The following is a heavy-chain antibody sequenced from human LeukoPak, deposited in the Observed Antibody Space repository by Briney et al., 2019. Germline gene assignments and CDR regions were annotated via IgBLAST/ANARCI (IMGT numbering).Heavy chain of an antibody. CDR3: AKGSGSGWYGWFAP. CDR1: EFTFGSYA. V-gene: IGHV3-23*01. D-gene: IGHD6-19*01. CDR2: IDASGDNT. Sequence: PGGSLRLSCAASEFTFGSYAMTWVRQAPGKGLEWVSSIDASGDNTYYADSVKGRFTISRDNSKNTFYLQMNTLRADDTAVYYCAKGSGSGWYGWFAPWGQGALVTVSS. J-gene: IGHJ5*02.